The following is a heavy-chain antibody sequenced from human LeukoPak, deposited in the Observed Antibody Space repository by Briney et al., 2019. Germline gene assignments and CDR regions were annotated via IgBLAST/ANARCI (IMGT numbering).Heavy chain of an antibody. CDR3: AREGGLFRHFDY. V-gene: IGHV3-23*01. D-gene: IGHD2-21*01. J-gene: IGHJ4*02. Sequence: PGGSLRLSCAASGFTFSSYAMSWVRQAPGKGLEWVSAVSGNGGSTYYADSVKGRFTISRDNSKNTLYLQMNSLRAEDTAVYYCAREGGLFRHFDYWGQGTLVTVSS. CDR1: GFTFSSYA. CDR2: VSGNGGST.